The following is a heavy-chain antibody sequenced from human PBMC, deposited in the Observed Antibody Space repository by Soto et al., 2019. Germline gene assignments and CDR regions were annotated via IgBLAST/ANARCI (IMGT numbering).Heavy chain of an antibody. J-gene: IGHJ4*02. D-gene: IGHD2-15*01. CDR3: VRTSLVVAAATREDY. CDR1: GFTFSSYW. Sequence: EVQLVESGGGLVQPGGSLRLSCAASGFTFSSYWMHWVRQAPGKGLVWVSRINSDGSSTSYADSGKGRFTISKDNAKNTLYLQMNGLRAEDTAVYYCVRTSLVVAAATREDYWGQGTLVTVSS. CDR2: INSDGSST. V-gene: IGHV3-74*01.